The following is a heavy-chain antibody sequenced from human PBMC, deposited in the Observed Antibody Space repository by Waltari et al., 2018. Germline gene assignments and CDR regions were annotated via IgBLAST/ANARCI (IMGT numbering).Heavy chain of an antibody. J-gene: IGHJ4*02. Sequence: QVQLQQWGAGLLKPSETLSLTCAVYGGSFSGYYWSWIRQPPGMGLEWIGEINHSGRTNYNPSLKSRVTISVDTSKNQFSLKLSSVTAADTAVYYCARGPPRGRGFDYWGQGTLVTVSS. CDR2: INHSGRT. CDR1: GGSFSGYY. V-gene: IGHV4-34*01. D-gene: IGHD3-10*01. CDR3: ARGPPRGRGFDY.